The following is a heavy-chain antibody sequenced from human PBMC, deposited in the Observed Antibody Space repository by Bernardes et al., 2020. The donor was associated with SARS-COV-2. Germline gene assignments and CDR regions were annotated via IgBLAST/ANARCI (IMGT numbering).Heavy chain of an antibody. CDR3: TTVTV. V-gene: IGHV3-15*07. J-gene: IGHJ4*02. CDR1: GYTFSNAW. Sequence: GSLRLSFAASGYTFSNAWMNWVRQAPGKGLEWVGVIKSKAEGGTAHYAAPVKGRFTISRDDSKSTLYLQMNSLKTEDTAVYYCTTVTVWGQGTLVTVSS. CDR2: IKSKAEGGTA.